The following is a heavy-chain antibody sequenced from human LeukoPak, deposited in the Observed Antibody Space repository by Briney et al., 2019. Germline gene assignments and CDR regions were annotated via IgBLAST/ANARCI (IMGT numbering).Heavy chain of an antibody. CDR3: VKDSVVVAGLVNYFDY. D-gene: IGHD6-19*01. V-gene: IGHV3-23*01. CDR2: ISGSGGDT. Sequence: GGSLRLSCAASGFFFSNYWMSWVRQAQGKGLEWVSAISGSGGDTFYTDSVKGRFTISRDNSKNTLYLQMKGLRAEDTAVYYCVKDSVVVAGLVNYFDYWGQGTLVTVSS. CDR1: GFFFSNYW. J-gene: IGHJ4*02.